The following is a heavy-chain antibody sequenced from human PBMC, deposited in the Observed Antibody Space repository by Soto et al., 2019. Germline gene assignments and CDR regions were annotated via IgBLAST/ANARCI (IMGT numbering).Heavy chain of an antibody. CDR2: LYWYDYK. D-gene: IGHD7-27*01. V-gene: IGHV2-5*01. CDR1: GFSLSTSGVG. J-gene: IGHJ4*02. Sequence: QITLKESGPTLVKPTQTLTLTCTFSGFSLSTSGVGVGWIRQPPGKALEWLAFLYWYDYKRYSPSLKSRLTITKDTSKNRVLLTMTNMEPVDTATYYCARTSVNWGSRGLVDYWGQGTLVTVAS. CDR3: ARTSVNWGSRGLVDY.